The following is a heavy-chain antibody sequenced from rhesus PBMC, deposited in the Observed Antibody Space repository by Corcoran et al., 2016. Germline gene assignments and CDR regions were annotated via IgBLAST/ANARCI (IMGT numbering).Heavy chain of an antibody. CDR3: ARDAISLDV. V-gene: IGHV4-147*01. J-gene: IGHJ5-2*02. Sequence: QVQLQESGPGLVKPSETLALTCAVTGVSLYGNYWSWTRQSPGKGLEWIGDISGNSESTSYNPSLGGRITISKDTSQNQFSLMLTSVTAEDTAVYYCARDAISLDVWGRGVLVTVSS. CDR1: GVSLYGNY. CDR2: ISGNSEST.